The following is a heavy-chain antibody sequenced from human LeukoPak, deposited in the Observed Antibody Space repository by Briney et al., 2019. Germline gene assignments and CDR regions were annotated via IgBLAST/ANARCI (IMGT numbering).Heavy chain of an antibody. V-gene: IGHV5-51*01. CDR3: ACRDLTSTWSFP. J-gene: IGHJ5*02. CDR1: GYSFTSYW. CDR2: IYPGDLRV. D-gene: IGHD6-13*01. Sequence: GESLKISCQGFGYSFTSYWIGWVRQMPGKGMEWMGVIYPGDLRVRYNPSFQGQVTISVDKSINTAYLQWVSLRASDSAMYYGACRDLTSTWSFPWGQGTLVTVSS.